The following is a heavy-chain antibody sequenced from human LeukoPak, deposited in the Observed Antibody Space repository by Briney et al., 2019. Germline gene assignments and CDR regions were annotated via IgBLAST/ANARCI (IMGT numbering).Heavy chain of an antibody. CDR3: AKDFDYYDTGGLGY. J-gene: IGHJ4*02. Sequence: PGGSLTLSCAASGFTFDDYTMHWVRQAPGKGLEWVSLISWDGGSTYYADSVKGRFTISRDNSKNSLYLQMNSLRTEDTALYYCAKDFDYYDTGGLGYWGQGTLVTVSS. CDR2: ISWDGGST. V-gene: IGHV3-43*01. CDR1: GFTFDDYT. D-gene: IGHD3-22*01.